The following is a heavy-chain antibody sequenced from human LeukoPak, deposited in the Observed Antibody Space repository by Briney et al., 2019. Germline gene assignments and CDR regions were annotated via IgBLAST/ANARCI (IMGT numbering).Heavy chain of an antibody. J-gene: IGHJ4*02. CDR1: GGSISSGGYY. CDR2: IYYSGST. Sequence: SETLSLTCTVSGGSISSGGYYWSWIRQHPGKGLEWIGYIYYSGSTYYNPSLKSRVTISVDTSKNQFSLKLSSVTAADTAVYYCARDSSGYYYATGFDYWGQGTLVTVSS. V-gene: IGHV4-31*03. CDR3: ARDSSGYYYATGFDY. D-gene: IGHD3-22*01.